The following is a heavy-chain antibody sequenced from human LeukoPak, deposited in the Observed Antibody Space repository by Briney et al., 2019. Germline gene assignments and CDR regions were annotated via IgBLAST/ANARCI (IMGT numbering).Heavy chain of an antibody. D-gene: IGHD6-19*01. CDR1: GGSISSDY. Sequence: WETLRLTCTVSGGSISSDYWSWIRQPPGKGLEWIGHIHNSGSTKYNPSLKSRVIISVDTSKKQFSLKLSSVTAADTAVFYCARRVSGWFYFDDWGQGCLVSVSS. V-gene: IGHV4-59*08. CDR3: ARRVSGWFYFDD. J-gene: IGHJ4*01. CDR2: IHNSGST.